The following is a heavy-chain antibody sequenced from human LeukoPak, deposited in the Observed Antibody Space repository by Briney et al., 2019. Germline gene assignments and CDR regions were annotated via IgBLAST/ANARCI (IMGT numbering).Heavy chain of an antibody. CDR1: GLTFTSSA. CDR2: IVVGSGNT. CDR3: AASPDYYDSSGYSYYFDY. D-gene: IGHD3-22*01. J-gene: IGHJ4*02. Sequence: GASVKVSCKASGLTFTSSAVQWVRQARGQRLEWIGWIVVGSGNTNYAQKFQERVTITRDMSTSTAYMELSSLRSEDAAVYYCAASPDYYDSSGYSYYFDYWGQGTPVTVSS. V-gene: IGHV1-58*01.